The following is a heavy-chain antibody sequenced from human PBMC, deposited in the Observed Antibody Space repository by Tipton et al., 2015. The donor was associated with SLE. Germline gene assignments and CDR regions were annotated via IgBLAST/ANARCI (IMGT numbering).Heavy chain of an antibody. CDR3: ASSSGSYTKGVRAFDI. D-gene: IGHD1-26*01. V-gene: IGHV4-59*01. Sequence: TLSLTCAVYGGSFSGYYWSWIRQPPGKGLEWIGYIYYSGSTNYNPSLKSRVTISVDTSKNQFSLKLSSVTAADTAVYYCASSSGSYTKGVRAFDIWGQGTMVTVSS. J-gene: IGHJ3*02. CDR2: IYYSGST. CDR1: GGSFSGYY.